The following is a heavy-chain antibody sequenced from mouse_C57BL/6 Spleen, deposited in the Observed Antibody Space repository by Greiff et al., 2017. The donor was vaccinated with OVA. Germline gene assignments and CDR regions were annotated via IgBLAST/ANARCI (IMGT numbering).Heavy chain of an antibody. J-gene: IGHJ4*01. CDR3: ARSIYYDYDGYAMDY. Sequence: VKLMESGAELARPGASVKLSCKASGYTFTSYGISWVKQRTGQGLEWIGEIYPRSGNTYYNEKFKGKATLTADKSSSTAYMELRSLTSEDSAVYFRARSIYYDYDGYAMDYWGQGTSVTVSS. CDR1: GYTFTSYG. CDR2: IYPRSGNT. D-gene: IGHD2-4*01. V-gene: IGHV1-81*01.